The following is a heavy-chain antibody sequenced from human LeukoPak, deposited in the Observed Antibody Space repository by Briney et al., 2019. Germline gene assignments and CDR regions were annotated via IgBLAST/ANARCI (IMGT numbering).Heavy chain of an antibody. CDR3: ARGDYYGSGSYDY. CDR1: GGTFSSYA. V-gene: IGHV1-69*05. D-gene: IGHD3-10*01. Sequence: SVKVSCKASGGTFSSYAISWVRQAPGQGLEWMGGIIPIFGTANYAQKFQGGVTITTDESTSTAYMELSSLRSEDTAVYYCARGDYYGSGSYDYWGQGTLVTVSS. J-gene: IGHJ4*02. CDR2: IIPIFGTA.